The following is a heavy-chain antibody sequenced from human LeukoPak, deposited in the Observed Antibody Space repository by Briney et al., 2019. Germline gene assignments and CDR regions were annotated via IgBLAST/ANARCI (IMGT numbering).Heavy chain of an antibody. Sequence: GGSLRLSCAASGFTFSSYDMHWVRQAPGKGLEWVSAIGTAGDTYYPGSVKGRFTISRENAKNSLYLQMNSLRAGDTAVYYCARAPGTTHYYGMDVWGRGTTVTVSS. CDR2: IGTAGDT. V-gene: IGHV3-13*01. J-gene: IGHJ6*02. CDR1: GFTFSSYD. CDR3: ARAPGTTHYYGMDV. D-gene: IGHD1-1*01.